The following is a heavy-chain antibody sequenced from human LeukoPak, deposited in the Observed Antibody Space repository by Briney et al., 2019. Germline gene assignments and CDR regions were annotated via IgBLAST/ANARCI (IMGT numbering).Heavy chain of an antibody. V-gene: IGHV4-34*01. CDR2: INHSGST. CDR1: GGSFSGYY. Sequence: PSETLSLTCAVYGGSFSGYYWSWIRQPPGKGLEWIGEINHSGSTNYNPSLKSRVTISVDTSKNQFSLKLSSVTAADTAVYYCARVKGPVWFGELSLFRGYYYMDVWGKGTTVTVSS. D-gene: IGHD3-10*01. J-gene: IGHJ6*03. CDR3: ARVKGPVWFGELSLFRGYYYMDV.